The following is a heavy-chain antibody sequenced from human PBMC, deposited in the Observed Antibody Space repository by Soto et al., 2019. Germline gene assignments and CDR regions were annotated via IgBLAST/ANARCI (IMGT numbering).Heavy chain of an antibody. CDR3: AKEGSGYSYGWLPFDS. Sequence: EVQLLESGGGLVQPGGSLRLSCAASGFTFNNYGMNWVRQAPGKGLEWVSGITGSGGSTYYADSVKGRLTISRDNSKDTLFLQMNSLRAEDTAVYYCAKEGSGYSYGWLPFDSWGQGTLVTVSS. CDR1: GFTFNNYG. CDR2: ITGSGGST. V-gene: IGHV3-23*01. D-gene: IGHD5-18*01. J-gene: IGHJ4*02.